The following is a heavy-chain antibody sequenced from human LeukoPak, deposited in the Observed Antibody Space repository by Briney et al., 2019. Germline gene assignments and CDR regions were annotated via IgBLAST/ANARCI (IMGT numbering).Heavy chain of an antibody. J-gene: IGHJ3*02. CDR3: ARTTLDAFDI. CDR1: GYTFTSYG. CDR2: ISAYNGNT. D-gene: IGHD1-26*01. V-gene: IGHV1-18*01. Sequence: ASVPVSCKASGYTFTSYGISWVRQAPGQGLAWMGWISAYNGNTNYAQKLQGRVTITTDTSTSTAYMELSSLRSEDTAVYYCARTTLDAFDIWGQGTMVTVSS.